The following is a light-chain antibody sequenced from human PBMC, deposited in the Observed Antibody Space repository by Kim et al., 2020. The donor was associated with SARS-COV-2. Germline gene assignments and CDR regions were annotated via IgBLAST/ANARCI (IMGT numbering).Light chain of an antibody. CDR2: GKN. J-gene: IGLJ2*01. CDR1: SLRSYY. V-gene: IGLV3-19*01. Sequence: SSELTQDPAVSVALGQTVRITCQGDSLRSYYASWYQQKPGQAPVLVIYGKNKRPSGIPDRFSGSSSGNTASLTITGAQAEDEADYYCNSRDISGNHLVFGGGTQLTVL. CDR3: NSRDISGNHLV.